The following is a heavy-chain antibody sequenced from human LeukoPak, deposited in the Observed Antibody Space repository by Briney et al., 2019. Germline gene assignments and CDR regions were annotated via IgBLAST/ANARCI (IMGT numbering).Heavy chain of an antibody. CDR1: GFTFSSYA. CDR2: ISYGGDNK. CDR3: ARDFEAHDLRPIAY. Sequence: GGSLRLSCAASGFTFSSYAMHWVRQAPGKGLEWVAVISYGGDNKYYADSVKGRFTISRDNSKNTLYLQMNSLRAEDTAVYYCARDFEAHDLRPIAYWGQGTLVTVSS. V-gene: IGHV3-30*01. D-gene: IGHD3-3*01. J-gene: IGHJ4*02.